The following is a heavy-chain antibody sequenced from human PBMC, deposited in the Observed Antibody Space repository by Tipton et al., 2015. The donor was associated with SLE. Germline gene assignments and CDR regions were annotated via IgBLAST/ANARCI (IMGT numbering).Heavy chain of an antibody. CDR1: GFTFSSYG. CDR3: ARSSFLRLPPGMDV. D-gene: IGHD2-15*01. Sequence: SLRLSCAASGFTFSSYGMHWVRQAPGKGLEWVAVISYDGSNKYYADSVKGRFTISRDNSKNTLYLQMNSLRAEDTAVYYCARSSFLRLPPGMDVWGQGTMVTVSS. V-gene: IGHV3-30*03. CDR2: ISYDGSNK. J-gene: IGHJ6*02.